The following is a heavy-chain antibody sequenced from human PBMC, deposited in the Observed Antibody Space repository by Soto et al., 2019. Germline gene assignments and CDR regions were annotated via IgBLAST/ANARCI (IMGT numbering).Heavy chain of an antibody. CDR1: GFTFSSYW. V-gene: IGHV3-7*01. CDR3: ARDRFYYYGSGSYP. Sequence: GGSLRLSCAASGFTFSSYWMSWVRQAPGKGLEWVANIKQDGSEKYYVDSVKGRFTISRDNAKNSLYLQMNSLRAEDTAVYYCARDRFYYYGSGSYPWGQGTLVTVSS. CDR2: IKQDGSEK. D-gene: IGHD3-10*01. J-gene: IGHJ5*02.